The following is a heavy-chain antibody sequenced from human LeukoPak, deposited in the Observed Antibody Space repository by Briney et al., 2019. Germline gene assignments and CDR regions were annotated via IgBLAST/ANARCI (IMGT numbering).Heavy chain of an antibody. CDR3: TRDHYPGIARGGACNF. CDR1: GFTFSSYG. J-gene: IGHJ3*01. V-gene: IGHV3-30*03. Sequence: GGSLRLSCAASGFTFSSYGMRWVRQAPGKGLEWVAVISYDGSKRYYADSGKGRFTISRDNSKNATYLEMNSMRVEDTAICYCTRDHYPGIARGGACNFWGQGTMVTVSS. CDR2: ISYDGSKR. D-gene: IGHD2/OR15-2a*01.